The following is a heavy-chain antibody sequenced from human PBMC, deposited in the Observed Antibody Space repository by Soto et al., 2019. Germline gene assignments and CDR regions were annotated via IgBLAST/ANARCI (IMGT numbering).Heavy chain of an antibody. D-gene: IGHD3-9*01. CDR1: GGSISSYY. CDR2: IYYTGST. CDR3: ATSYGKDWYTY. J-gene: IGHJ4*02. Sequence: PSETLSLTCTVSGGSISSYYWSWIRQPPGKGLEWIGYIYYTGSTNYNPSLKSRVTISVDTSKNQFSLKLTSVTVADTAVYYCATSYGKDWYTYWGQGTQVTVSS. V-gene: IGHV4-59*01.